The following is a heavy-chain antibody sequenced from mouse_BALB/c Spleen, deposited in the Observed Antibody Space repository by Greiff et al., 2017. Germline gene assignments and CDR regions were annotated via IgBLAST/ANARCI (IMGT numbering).Heavy chain of an antibody. CDR2: INPYNGAT. Sequence: VQLQQSGPELVKPGASVKISCKASGYSFTGYYMHWVKQSHVKSLEWIGRINPYNGATSYNQNFKDKASLTVDKSSSTAYMELHSLTSEDSAVYYCARGGVGYYNFDYWGQGTTLTVSS. CDR3: ARGGVGYYNFDY. J-gene: IGHJ2*01. V-gene: IGHV1-31*01. CDR1: GYSFTGYY. D-gene: IGHD2-3*01.